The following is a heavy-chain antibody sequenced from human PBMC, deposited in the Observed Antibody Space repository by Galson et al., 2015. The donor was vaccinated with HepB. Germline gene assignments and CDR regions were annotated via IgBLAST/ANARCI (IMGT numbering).Heavy chain of an antibody. D-gene: IGHD2-8*01. CDR2: IYNSGST. J-gene: IGHJ6*03. Sequence: TLSLTCTVSGGSISSGDYYWSWIRQPPGKGLEWIGHIYNSGSTQYNPSLKSRVTISVDASENQFSLKLTSVTAADTAMYYCAREGYCTTRRGGRDHYYYYYMDGWGKGTTVTVSS. CDR1: GGSISSGDYY. V-gene: IGHV4-30-4*01. CDR3: AREGYCTTRRGGRDHYYYYYMDG.